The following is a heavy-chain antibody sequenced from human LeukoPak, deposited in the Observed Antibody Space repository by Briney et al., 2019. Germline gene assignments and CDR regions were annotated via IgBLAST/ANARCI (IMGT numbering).Heavy chain of an antibody. Sequence: ASVKVSCKASGYTFTSYDINWVRQATGPGLEWMGRMNPNSGNTGYAQKFQGRVTMTRNTSISTAYMELSSLRSEDTAVYYCARWTTTGDYYGMDVWGQGTTVTVSS. D-gene: IGHD7-27*01. J-gene: IGHJ6*02. CDR1: GYTFTSYD. CDR3: ARWTTTGDYYGMDV. CDR2: MNPNSGNT. V-gene: IGHV1-8*01.